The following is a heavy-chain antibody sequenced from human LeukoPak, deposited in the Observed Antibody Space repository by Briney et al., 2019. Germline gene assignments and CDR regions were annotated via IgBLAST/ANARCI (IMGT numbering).Heavy chain of an antibody. D-gene: IGHD6-13*01. CDR2: IYYSGST. V-gene: IGHV4-39*07. CDR3: SVLPGLYSAGKI. Sequence: SETLSLTCTVSGGSISSSSYYWGWIRQPPGEGLEWIGSIYYSGSTYYNPSLKSRVTISVDTFKNQFSLKLSSVTAADTAVYYCSVLPGLYSAGKIWGQGTMVTVSS. CDR1: GGSISSSSYY. J-gene: IGHJ3*02.